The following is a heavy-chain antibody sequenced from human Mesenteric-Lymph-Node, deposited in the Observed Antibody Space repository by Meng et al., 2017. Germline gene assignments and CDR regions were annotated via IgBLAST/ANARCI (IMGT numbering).Heavy chain of an antibody. Sequence: ASVKVSCKASGGTFSSYTINWVRQATGQGLEWMGWMNPNSGNTGYAQKFQGRVTMTRNTSISTAYMELSSLRSEDTAVYYCARVRDRYGDYGFYYYGMDVWGQGTTVTVSS. V-gene: IGHV1-8*02. D-gene: IGHD4-17*01. CDR2: MNPNSGNT. CDR1: GGTFSSYT. J-gene: IGHJ6*02. CDR3: ARVRDRYGDYGFYYYGMDV.